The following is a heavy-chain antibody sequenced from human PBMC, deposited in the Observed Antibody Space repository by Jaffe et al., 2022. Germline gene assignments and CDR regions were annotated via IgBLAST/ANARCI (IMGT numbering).Heavy chain of an antibody. CDR2: MNPNSGNT. Sequence: QVQLVQSGAEVKKPGASVKVSCKASGYTFTSYDINWVRQATGQGLEWMGWMNPNSGNTGYAQKFQGRVTMTRNTSISTAYMELSSLRSEDTAVYYCARNHHDFWSGYYTGHNWFDPWGQGTLVTVSS. J-gene: IGHJ5*02. CDR1: GYTFTSYD. D-gene: IGHD3-3*01. CDR3: ARNHHDFWSGYYTGHNWFDP. V-gene: IGHV1-8*01.